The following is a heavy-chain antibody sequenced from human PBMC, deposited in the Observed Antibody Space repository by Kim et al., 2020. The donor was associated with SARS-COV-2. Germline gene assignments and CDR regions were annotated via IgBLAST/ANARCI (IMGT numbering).Heavy chain of an antibody. Sequence: GGSLRLSCAASGFTFSSYSMTWVRQAPGKGLEWVSAISGSGYNTYYADSVRGRFTISRDSSQNTVFLQVTSLRDDDTAVYYCEKDRAADAGTGQFDYWGQGTLVTVSS. CDR3: EKDRAADAGTGQFDY. CDR1: GFTFSSYS. J-gene: IGHJ4*02. D-gene: IGHD3-10*01. V-gene: IGHV3-23*01. CDR2: ISGSGYNT.